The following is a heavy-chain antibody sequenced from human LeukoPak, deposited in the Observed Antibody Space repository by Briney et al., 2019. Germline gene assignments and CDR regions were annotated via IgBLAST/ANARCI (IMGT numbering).Heavy chain of an antibody. V-gene: IGHV3-23*01. CDR3: TKQVRWDFDS. D-gene: IGHD4-23*01. CDR1: GFTFSNYA. Sequence: GGSLRLSCAASGFTFSNYAMSWVRQAPGKGPEWVSGISGTDSSTAYADSVTGRFIISRDNSKSTLYLEMNSLRAEDTAVYYCTKQVRWDFDSWGQGTLVTISS. CDR2: ISGTDSST. J-gene: IGHJ4*02.